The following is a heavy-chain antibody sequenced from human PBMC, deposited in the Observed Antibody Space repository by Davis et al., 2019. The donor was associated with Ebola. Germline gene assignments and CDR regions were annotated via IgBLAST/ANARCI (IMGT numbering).Heavy chain of an antibody. CDR3: ATFTLLEWLSEQGEDYYYYGMDV. Sequence: ASVKVSCKASGYTFTSYDINWVRQATGQGLEWMGWMNPNSGNTGYARKFQGRVTMTRNTSISTAYMELSSLRSEDTAVYYCATFTLLEWLSEQGEDYYYYGMDVWGQGTTVTVSS. J-gene: IGHJ6*02. V-gene: IGHV1-8*01. D-gene: IGHD3-3*01. CDR2: MNPNSGNT. CDR1: GYTFTSYD.